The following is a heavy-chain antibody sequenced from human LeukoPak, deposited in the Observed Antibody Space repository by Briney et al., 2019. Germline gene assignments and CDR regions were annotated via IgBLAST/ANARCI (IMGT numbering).Heavy chain of an antibody. CDR2: INHSGTT. Sequence: PSETLSLTCAVSGGSISSSNYWSWVRQPPGKGLDWIGEINHSGTTNYNPSLRSRVTISVDKSKNHFSLKLSSVTAADTAVYYCASLEMATIRWGDYYYYMGVWGKGTTVTISS. CDR1: GGSISSSNY. J-gene: IGHJ6*03. D-gene: IGHD5-24*01. CDR3: ASLEMATIRWGDYYYYMGV. V-gene: IGHV4-4*02.